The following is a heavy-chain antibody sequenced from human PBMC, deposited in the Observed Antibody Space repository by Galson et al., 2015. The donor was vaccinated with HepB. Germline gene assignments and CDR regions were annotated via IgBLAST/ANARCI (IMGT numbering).Heavy chain of an antibody. D-gene: IGHD6-19*01. CDR1: GFSVSTHA. CDR2: ISYDGTIQ. J-gene: IGHJ4*02. V-gene: IGHV3-30*04. Sequence: SLRLSCAASGFSVSTHAMHWVRQSPGKGLEWVAVISYDGTIQWYADSVKGRFIISRDTSKNTLYLQMNSLRLEDTAVYYGARDRVEQWLENHFDYWGQGTLVTVST. CDR3: ARDRVEQWLENHFDY.